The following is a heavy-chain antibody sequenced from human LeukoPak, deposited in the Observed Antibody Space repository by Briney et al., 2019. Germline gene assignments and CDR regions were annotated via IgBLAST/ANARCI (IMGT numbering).Heavy chain of an antibody. CDR1: GGTFISYA. V-gene: IGHV1-69*13. CDR2: IIPIFGTA. Sequence: ASVKVSCKASGGTFISYAISWVRQAPGQGLEWMGGIIPIFGTANYAQKFQGRVTITADESTTTAYMELSSLRSEDTAVYYCARGGSVGDGYKGGVDFWGQGTLVTVSS. J-gene: IGHJ4*02. CDR3: ARGGSVGDGYKGGVDF. D-gene: IGHD5-24*01.